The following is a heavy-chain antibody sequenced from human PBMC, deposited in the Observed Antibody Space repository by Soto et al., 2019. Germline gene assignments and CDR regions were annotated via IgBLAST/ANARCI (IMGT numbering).Heavy chain of an antibody. V-gene: IGHV5-10-1*01. CDR1: GYSFTSYC. CDR3: ARRSITMVRGVIRGMDV. CDR2: IDPSDSYT. J-gene: IGHJ6*02. Sequence: PGESLNISCKGSGYSFTSYCISWVRQMPGKGLEWMGRIDPSDSYTNYSPSFQGHVTISADKSISTAYLQWSSLKASDTAMYYCARRSITMVRGVIRGMDVWGQGTTVTVSS. D-gene: IGHD3-10*01.